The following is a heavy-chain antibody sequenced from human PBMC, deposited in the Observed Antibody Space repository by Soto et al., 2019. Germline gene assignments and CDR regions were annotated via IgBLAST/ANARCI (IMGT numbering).Heavy chain of an antibody. CDR2: INWNGGST. CDR1: GFTFDDYG. V-gene: IGHV3-20*04. CDR3: ARGSYYGSSRGVDY. Sequence: PGGSLRLSCAASGFTFDDYGMSWVRQAPGKGLEWVSGINWNGGSTGYADSVKGRFTISRDNAKNSLYLQMNSLRAEDTALYYCARGSYYGSSRGVDYWGQGTLVTVSS. J-gene: IGHJ4*02. D-gene: IGHD3-10*01.